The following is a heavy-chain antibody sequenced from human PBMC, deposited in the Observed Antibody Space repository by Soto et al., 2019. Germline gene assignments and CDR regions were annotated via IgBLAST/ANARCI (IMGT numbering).Heavy chain of an antibody. Sequence: EVHLVESGGGLVKPGGSLRLSCAASGFGFADGWMSWVRQAPGKGLEWVGRVKSKTSGGTTDYNAPVEGRFTISRDDSTNTLYLQMNSLKSEDTAVYYCTTIVAGTGYWGQGTLVSVSS. CDR1: GFGFADGW. CDR2: VKSKTSGGTT. D-gene: IGHD6-19*01. J-gene: IGHJ4*02. V-gene: IGHV3-15*01. CDR3: TTIVAGTGY.